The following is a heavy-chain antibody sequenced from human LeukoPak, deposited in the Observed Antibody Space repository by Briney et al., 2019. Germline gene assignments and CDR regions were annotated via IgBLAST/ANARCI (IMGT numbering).Heavy chain of an antibody. Sequence: GGSLRLSCAASGFTFSSYWMSWVRQAPGKGLEWVANIKQDGSEKYYVDSVKGRFTISRDNTKTSLYLQMNSLRAEDTAVYYCARALRSHDFWSGYYKAESFDYWGQGTLVTVSS. D-gene: IGHD3-3*01. V-gene: IGHV3-7*01. CDR2: IKQDGSEK. CDR1: GFTFSSYW. CDR3: ARALRSHDFWSGYYKAESFDY. J-gene: IGHJ4*02.